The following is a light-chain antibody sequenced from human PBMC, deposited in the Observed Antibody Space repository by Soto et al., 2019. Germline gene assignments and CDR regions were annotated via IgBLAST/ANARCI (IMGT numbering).Light chain of an antibody. CDR2: DAS. Sequence: EIVLTQSPATLSLSPGERATLSCRASQSVSSYLAWYQQKPGQAPRLLIYDASNRATGIPVRFSGSGSGTDFTLPISSLEPEDFAVYYCQQRSNWLPIFGGGTKVEIK. J-gene: IGKJ4*01. CDR1: QSVSSY. CDR3: QQRSNWLPI. V-gene: IGKV3-11*01.